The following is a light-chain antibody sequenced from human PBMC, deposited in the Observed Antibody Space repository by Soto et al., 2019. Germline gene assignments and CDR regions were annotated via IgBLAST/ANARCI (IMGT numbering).Light chain of an antibody. J-gene: IGKJ2*01. CDR2: GAT. CDR1: PSVSNN. V-gene: IGKV3-15*01. Sequence: EIVVTQSPDTLSVSPGERATLSCRARPSVSNNLAWYQQKVGQAPRLDIHGATTRPTGIPARFSGSGHGRNFTLTVSSLQTEDFAVYYCQQYNDWPYTFGQGTKVDIK. CDR3: QQYNDWPYT.